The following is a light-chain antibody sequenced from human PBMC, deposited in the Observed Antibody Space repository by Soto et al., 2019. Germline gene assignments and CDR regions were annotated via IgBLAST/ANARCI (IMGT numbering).Light chain of an antibody. CDR3: QQYGSSSWT. CDR1: QSVSSSY. CDR2: GAS. Sequence: EIVLTQSPGTLSLSPGERATLSCRASQSVSSSYLAWYQQKPGQAPRLLPYGASSRATGIPDRFSGSGSGTDFTLTISRLEPEDFAVYYCQQYGSSSWTFGQGTKVEIK. V-gene: IGKV3-20*01. J-gene: IGKJ1*01.